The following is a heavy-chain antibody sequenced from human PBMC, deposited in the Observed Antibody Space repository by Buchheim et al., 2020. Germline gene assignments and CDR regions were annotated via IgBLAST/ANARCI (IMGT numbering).Heavy chain of an antibody. J-gene: IGHJ6*02. CDR3: AKAVTTLYYYYYGMDV. CDR2: IWYDGSNK. D-gene: IGHD4-11*01. CDR1: GFTFSSYG. V-gene: IGHV3-33*06. Sequence: QVQLVESGGGVVQPGRSLRLSCAASGFTFSSYGMHWVRQAPGKGLEWVAVIWYDGSNKFYADSVKGRFTISRDNSKNTLYLQMNSLRAEDTAVYYCAKAVTTLYYYYYGMDVWGQGTT.